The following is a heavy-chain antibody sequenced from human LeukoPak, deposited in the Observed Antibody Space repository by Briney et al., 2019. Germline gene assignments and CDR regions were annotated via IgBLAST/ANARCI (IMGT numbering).Heavy chain of an antibody. J-gene: IGHJ4*02. CDR3: ARGHRSSGWYYFDY. CDR2: INHSGST. D-gene: IGHD6-19*01. V-gene: IGHV4-34*01. CDR1: GGSFSGYY. Sequence: PSETLSLTCAVYGGSFSGYYWSWIRQPPGKGLEWIGGINHSGSTNYNPSLKSRVTISVDTSKNQFSLKLSSVTAADTAVYYCARGHRSSGWYYFDYWGQGTLVTVSS.